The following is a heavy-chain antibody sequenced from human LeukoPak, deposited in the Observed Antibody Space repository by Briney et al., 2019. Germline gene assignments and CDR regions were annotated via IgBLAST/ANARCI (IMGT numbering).Heavy chain of an antibody. CDR1: GGSFIGYY. V-gene: IGHV4-34*01. CDR3: ARGRGSGWSLYYFDY. D-gene: IGHD6-19*01. CDR2: INHSGST. J-gene: IGHJ4*02. Sequence: SETLSLTCAVYGGSFIGYYWSWIRQPPGKGLEWIGEINHSGSTNYNPSLKSRVTISVDTSKNQFSLKLSSVTAADTAVYYCARGRGSGWSLYYFDYWGQGTLVTVSS.